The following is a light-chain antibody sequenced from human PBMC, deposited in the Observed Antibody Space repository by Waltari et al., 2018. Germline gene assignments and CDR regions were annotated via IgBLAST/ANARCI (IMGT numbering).Light chain of an antibody. CDR3: CSYAGSYTYV. CDR1: TRDVGGYNS. V-gene: IGLV2-11*01. Sequence: QSALTQPRPVSGSPGQSVTISCTGTTRDVGGYNSVSWYQQHPGKAPKLMIYDVSKRPSGVPDRFSGSKSGNTASLTISGLQAEDEADYYCCSYAGSYTYVFGTGTKVTVL. CDR2: DVS. J-gene: IGLJ1*01.